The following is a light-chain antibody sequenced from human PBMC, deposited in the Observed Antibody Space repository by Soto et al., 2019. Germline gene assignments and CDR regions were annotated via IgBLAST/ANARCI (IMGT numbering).Light chain of an antibody. CDR2: GNS. CDR1: SSNIGARNA. CDR3: QSYDSSLSGVV. Sequence: QSVLTQPPSVSGAPGQRVTISCTGSSSNIGARNAVHWYQQLPGTAPKLLIYGNSDRPSGVPDRFSGSKSGTSASLAITGLQAEDEADYYCQSYDSSLSGVVFGGGTQLTVL. J-gene: IGLJ2*01. V-gene: IGLV1-40*01.